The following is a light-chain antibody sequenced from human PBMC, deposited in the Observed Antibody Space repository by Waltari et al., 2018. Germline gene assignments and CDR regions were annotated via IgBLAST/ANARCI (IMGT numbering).Light chain of an antibody. J-gene: IGLJ1*01. V-gene: IGLV2-8*01. CDR3: SSDAVSNNFYD. Sequence: QSALTQPPSASGSPGQSVTISCTGTASGDPVSGYQQHPGKAPKLLIYEVSKRPSGVPDRFSGSKSGNTASLTVSGLQAEDEGDYYCSSDAVSNNFYDFGSGTKVTVL. CDR2: EVS. CDR1: ASGDP.